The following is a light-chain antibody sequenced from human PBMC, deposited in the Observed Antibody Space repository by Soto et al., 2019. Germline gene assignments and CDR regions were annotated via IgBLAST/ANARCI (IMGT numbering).Light chain of an antibody. Sequence: QSALTQPASVYGSPGESITISCTGTSSDVGGYNYVSWYQQHPGKAPKLMIYDVSNRTSGVSNRFSGSKSGNTASLTISGLQAEDEADYYCSSYTSSSTHNYVFGTGTKVTVL. CDR1: SSDVGGYNY. V-gene: IGLV2-14*01. CDR2: DVS. J-gene: IGLJ1*01. CDR3: SSYTSSSTHNYV.